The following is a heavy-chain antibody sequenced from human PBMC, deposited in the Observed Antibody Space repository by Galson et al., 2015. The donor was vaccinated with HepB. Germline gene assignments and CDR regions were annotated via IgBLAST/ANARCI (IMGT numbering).Heavy chain of an antibody. J-gene: IGHJ6*02. D-gene: IGHD3-3*01. CDR2: INPSGGST. CDR3: ARDQGGDTIFGVVIHYYYGMDV. V-gene: IGHV1-46*01. CDR1: GYTFTSYY. Sequence: SVKVSCKASGYTFTSYYMHWVRQAPGQGLERMGIINPSGGSTSYAQKLQGRVTMTRDTSTSTVYMELSSLRSEDTAVYYCARDQGGDTIFGVVIHYYYGMDVWGQGTTVTVSS.